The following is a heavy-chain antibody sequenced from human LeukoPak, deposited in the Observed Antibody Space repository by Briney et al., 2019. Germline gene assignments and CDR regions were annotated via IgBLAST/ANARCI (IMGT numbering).Heavy chain of an antibody. CDR3: AKWNYDSGGYSNYFDP. CDR1: GYTFTNYG. D-gene: IGHD3-22*01. V-gene: IGHV1-18*01. Sequence: ASVQVSCKASGYTFTNYGISWVRQVPGQGLEWMGWISAYNGNTDYAQKFQGRVTMTTDTSTSTAYVELRSLRSDDSAVYFCAKWNYDSGGYSNYFDPWGQGTLVTVSS. CDR2: ISAYNGNT. J-gene: IGHJ5*02.